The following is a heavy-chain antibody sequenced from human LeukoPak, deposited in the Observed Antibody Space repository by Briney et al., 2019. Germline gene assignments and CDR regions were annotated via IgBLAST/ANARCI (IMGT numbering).Heavy chain of an antibody. J-gene: IGHJ4*02. D-gene: IGHD4-17*01. V-gene: IGHV3-7*04. CDR1: GFTFSTYW. CDR2: INQDGSEK. Sequence: GGSLRLSCAASGFTFSTYWMSWVRQSPGKGLEWVANINQDGSEKQYVDSVKGRSTISRDDAKKSLYLQMNSLRVDDTAVYYCARVGSGDLFFDYWGQGTLVTVSS. CDR3: ARVGSGDLFFDY.